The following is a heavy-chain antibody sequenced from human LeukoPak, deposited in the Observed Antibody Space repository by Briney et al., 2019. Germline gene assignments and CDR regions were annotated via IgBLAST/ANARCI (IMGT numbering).Heavy chain of an antibody. Sequence: GASVKVSCKASGYTFTGYYMHWVRQAPGQGLEWMGWINPHSGGTNYAQKFQGRVTMTRDTSISTAYMELSRLRSDDTAVYYCARGYSSGWYVFDYWGQGTLVTVSS. CDR2: INPHSGGT. CDR3: ARGYSSGWYVFDY. J-gene: IGHJ4*02. D-gene: IGHD6-19*01. CDR1: GYTFTGYY. V-gene: IGHV1-2*02.